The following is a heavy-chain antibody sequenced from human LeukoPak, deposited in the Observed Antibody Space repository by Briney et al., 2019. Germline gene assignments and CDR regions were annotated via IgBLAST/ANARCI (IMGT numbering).Heavy chain of an antibody. D-gene: IGHD3-10*01. V-gene: IGHV4-59*01. Sequence: PSETLSLTCTVSGGSLSNYYWSWIRQPPGKGLEWIAYIYYSGSTNYNPSLKSRVTISLDMSKNQFSLKLSSVTAADTAVYYCARTPRRGGFDYWGQGTLVTVSS. CDR3: ARTPRRGGFDY. CDR1: GGSLSNYY. J-gene: IGHJ4*02. CDR2: IYYSGST.